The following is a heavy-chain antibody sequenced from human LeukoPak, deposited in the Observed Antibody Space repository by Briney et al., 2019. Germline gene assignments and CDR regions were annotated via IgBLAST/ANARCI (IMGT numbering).Heavy chain of an antibody. V-gene: IGHV1-8*03. D-gene: IGHD5-18*01. Sequence: ASVKVSCKASGYTFTSYDINWVRQATGQGLEWMGWMNPNSGNTGYAQEFQGRVTITRNTSISTAYMELSRLRSDDTAVYYCARGVGIQLWLPPDYWGQGTLVTVSS. CDR3: ARGVGIQLWLPPDY. CDR2: MNPNSGNT. J-gene: IGHJ4*02. CDR1: GYTFTSYD.